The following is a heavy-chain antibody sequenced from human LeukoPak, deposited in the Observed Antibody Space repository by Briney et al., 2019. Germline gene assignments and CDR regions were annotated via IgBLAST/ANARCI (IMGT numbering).Heavy chain of an antibody. CDR2: ISSSGSTR. V-gene: IGHV3-48*03. CDR1: GFSFSSYE. CDR3: ARALRAVRGYYFDY. Sequence: PGGSLRLSCAASGFSFSSYEMNWVRQAPGKGLEWVSYISSSGSTRYYADSVKGRFTLSRDNSKNSLYLHMNSLKAEDTAVYYCARALRAVRGYYFDYWGQGNLVTVSS. J-gene: IGHJ4*02. D-gene: IGHD3-10*01.